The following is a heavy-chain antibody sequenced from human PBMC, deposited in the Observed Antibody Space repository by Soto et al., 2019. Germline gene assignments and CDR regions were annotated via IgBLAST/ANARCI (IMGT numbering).Heavy chain of an antibody. V-gene: IGHV3-33*01. Sequence: QVQLVQSGGGVVQPGGSLRLSCAASGFTFSSYGMHWVRQAPGKGLEWVAVIWYDGSKIYYADSVKGRFPISRDNSKSTLYLQMNSLRAEDTAVYYCARPLEQHQLGFGMDVWGQGSPVTVSS. CDR2: IWYDGSKI. CDR3: ARPLEQHQLGFGMDV. D-gene: IGHD6-13*01. J-gene: IGHJ6*01. CDR1: GFTFSSYG.